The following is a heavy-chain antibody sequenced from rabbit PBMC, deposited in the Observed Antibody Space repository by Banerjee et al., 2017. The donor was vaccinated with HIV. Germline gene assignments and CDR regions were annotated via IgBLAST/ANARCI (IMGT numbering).Heavy chain of an antibody. CDR2: INTSSGNT. Sequence: QSLEESGGDLVKPGASLTLTCSASGFSFSNKYVMCWVRQAPGKGLEWIACINTSSGNTVYASWAKGRFTISKTSSTTVTLQMTSLTAADTATYFCARNGAGSNYAFKLWGQGTLVTVS. J-gene: IGHJ4*01. CDR1: GFSFSNKYV. D-gene: IGHD8-1*01. CDR3: ARNGAGSNYAFKL. V-gene: IGHV1S40*01.